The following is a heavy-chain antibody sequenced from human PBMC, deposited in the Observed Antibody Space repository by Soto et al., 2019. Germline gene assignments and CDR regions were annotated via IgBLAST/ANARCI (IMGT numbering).Heavy chain of an antibody. J-gene: IGHJ4*02. CDR2: ISSSGSTI. CDR1: GFTFVDYY. V-gene: IGHV3-11*01. CDR3: ARDLISTTGCFDY. Sequence: QVQLVESGGGWVKLGGSLRLPGAASGFTFVDYYMSWFGRAPGRGLQWVSYISSSGSTIYYADSVKGRFTISRDNAKNSLYLQMNSLRAEDTAVYYCARDLISTTGCFDYWGQGTLVTVSS. D-gene: IGHD1-26*01.